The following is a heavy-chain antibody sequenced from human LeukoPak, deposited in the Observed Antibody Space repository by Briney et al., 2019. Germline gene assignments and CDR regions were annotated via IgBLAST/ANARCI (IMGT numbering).Heavy chain of an antibody. Sequence: GASVKVSCKASGYTFTDYYMHWVRQAPGQGLEWMGRINPNSGGTNYAQKFQGRVTMTRDTSINTAYMELSSLRSDDTAFYYCARAPPNSGSYYRLHSWFDPWGQGALVTVSS. CDR1: GYTFTDYY. CDR3: ARAPPNSGSYYRLHSWFDP. V-gene: IGHV1-2*06. CDR2: INPNSGGT. D-gene: IGHD3-10*01. J-gene: IGHJ5*02.